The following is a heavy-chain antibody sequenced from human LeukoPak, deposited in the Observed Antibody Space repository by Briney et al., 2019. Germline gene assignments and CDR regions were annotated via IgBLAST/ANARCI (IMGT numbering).Heavy chain of an antibody. V-gene: IGHV3-23*01. CDR3: AKFSLGLGLEWFGDSHYFDF. Sequence: QSGGSLRLSCAASGFTFRSYAMTWVRQAPARGLEWVSSISGSGDSIHYTDSVKGRFTISRDNSKNTLYLQINSLRAEDTAVYYCAKFSLGLGLEWFGDSHYFDFWGQGTLVTVSS. J-gene: IGHJ4*01. CDR2: ISGSGDSI. CDR1: GFTFRSYA. D-gene: IGHD3-10*01.